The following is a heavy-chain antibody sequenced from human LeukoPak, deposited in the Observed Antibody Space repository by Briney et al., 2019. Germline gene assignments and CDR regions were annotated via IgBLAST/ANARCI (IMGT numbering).Heavy chain of an antibody. Sequence: GGSLRLSCAASGFTFSSYAMSWVRQAPGKGLEWVSAISGSGGSTYYADSVKGRFTISRDNSKNTLYLQMNSLRAEDTAVYYCAKDLPSNSYGSYYFDYWGQGTLVTVSS. CDR3: AKDLPSNSYGSYYFDY. J-gene: IGHJ4*02. D-gene: IGHD5-18*01. CDR2: ISGSGGST. CDR1: GFTFSSYA. V-gene: IGHV3-23*01.